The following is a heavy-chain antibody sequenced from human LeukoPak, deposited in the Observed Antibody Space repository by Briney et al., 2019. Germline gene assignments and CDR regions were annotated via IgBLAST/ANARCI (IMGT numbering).Heavy chain of an antibody. CDR3: ARERYCSGGSCYSGYFDY. V-gene: IGHV3-30-3*01. CDR1: GFTVSSNY. D-gene: IGHD2-15*01. J-gene: IGHJ4*02. CDR2: ISYDGSNK. Sequence: GGSLRLSCAASGFTVSSNYMSWVRQAPGKGLEWVAVISYDGSNKYYADSVKGRFTISRDNSKNTLYLQMNSLRAEDTAVYYCARERYCSGGSCYSGYFDYWGQGTLVTVSS.